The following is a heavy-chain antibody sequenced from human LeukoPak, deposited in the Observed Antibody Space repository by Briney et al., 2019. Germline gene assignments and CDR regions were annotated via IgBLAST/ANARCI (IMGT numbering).Heavy chain of an antibody. D-gene: IGHD3-22*01. Sequence: PSETLSLTCTASAGSINSGDYYWSWIRQPAGKGLEWTGRIYSPGTNYNYNPSVKSRVTISIDTSKNQFSLKLTSVTAADTAVYYCARGIGTSYDSSRDAFDIWGQGTMVTVSA. V-gene: IGHV4-61*02. CDR1: AGSINSGDYY. CDR2: IYSPGTN. J-gene: IGHJ3*02. CDR3: ARGIGTSYDSSRDAFDI.